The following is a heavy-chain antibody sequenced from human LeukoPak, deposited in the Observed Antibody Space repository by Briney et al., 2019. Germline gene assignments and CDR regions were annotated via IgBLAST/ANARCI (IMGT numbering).Heavy chain of an antibody. CDR3: ATGLFFQVDTAMVTVPYFDY. CDR1: GYTLTELS. J-gene: IGHJ4*02. Sequence: ASVKVSCKVSGYTLTELSMHWVRQAPGKGLEWMGGFDPEDGETIYAQKFQGRVTMTEDTSTDTAYMELSSLRPEDTAVYYCATGLFFQVDTAMVTVPYFDYWGQGTLVTVSS. D-gene: IGHD5-18*01. V-gene: IGHV1-24*01. CDR2: FDPEDGET.